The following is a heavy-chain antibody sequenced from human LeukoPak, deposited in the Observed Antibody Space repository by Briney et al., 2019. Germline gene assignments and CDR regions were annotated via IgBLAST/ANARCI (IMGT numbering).Heavy chain of an antibody. D-gene: IGHD3-3*01. CDR1: GYTFTRNA. CDR3: AGTYYDFWSGYHKFDY. J-gene: IGHJ4*02. CDR2: INPNTGNP. V-gene: IGHV7-4-1*02. Sequence: WASVTVSCTASGYTFTRNALNWVRQAPGQGLDWMGWINPNTGNPTYAQGFTGRFVFSLDTSVSTAYLRITSLKAEDTAVYYCAGTYYDFWSGYHKFDYWGQGTLVTVSS.